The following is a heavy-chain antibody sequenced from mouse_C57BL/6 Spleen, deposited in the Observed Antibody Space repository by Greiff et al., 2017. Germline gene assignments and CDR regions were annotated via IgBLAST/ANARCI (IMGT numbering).Heavy chain of an antibody. J-gene: IGHJ1*03. CDR3: AREGAYYSNYPYWYFDV. Sequence: QVQLQQPGAELVRPGSSVKLSCKASGYTFTSYWMDWVKQRPGQGLEWIGNIYPSDSETHYNQKFKDKATLPVDKSSSTAYMQLSRLTSEDSAVYYCAREGAYYSNYPYWYFDVWGTGTTVTVSS. CDR2: IYPSDSET. CDR1: GYTFTSYW. D-gene: IGHD2-5*01. V-gene: IGHV1-61*01.